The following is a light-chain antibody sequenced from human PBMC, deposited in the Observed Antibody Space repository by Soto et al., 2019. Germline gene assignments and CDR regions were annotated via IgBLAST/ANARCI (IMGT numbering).Light chain of an antibody. J-gene: IGKJ1*01. V-gene: IGKV1-5*03. CDR2: KAS. CDR3: EVYNSYPWT. CDR1: QSISSR. Sequence: DIQMTQSPSTLSASVGDRVTITCRTSQSISSRLAWYQQKPGKAPKLLIYKASSLECGVRSWFSRSGSGTEFTLTISSLPTDDFSTYYFEVYNSYPWTFGQGTKVEIK.